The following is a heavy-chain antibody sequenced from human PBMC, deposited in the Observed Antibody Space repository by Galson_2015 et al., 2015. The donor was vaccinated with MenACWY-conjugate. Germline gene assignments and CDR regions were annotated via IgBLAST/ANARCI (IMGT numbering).Heavy chain of an antibody. CDR1: GGATDSSDW. D-gene: IGHD6-13*01. CDR2: IYYSGKT. Sequence: LSLTCAVSGGATDSSDWWSWVRQPPGKGLEWIGEIYYSGKTNYKPSLRGRVTISLDENKGEFFLRLASVTAADTALYFCARALSSSRTVWGQGIVVAVSS. J-gene: IGHJ1*01. CDR3: ARALSSSRTV. V-gene: IGHV4-4*01.